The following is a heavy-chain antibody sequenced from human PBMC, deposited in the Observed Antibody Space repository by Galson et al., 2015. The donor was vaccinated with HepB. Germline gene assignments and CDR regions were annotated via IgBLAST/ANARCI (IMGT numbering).Heavy chain of an antibody. V-gene: IGHV3-15*01. CDR1: GFALSKDW. Sequence: SLRLSCAASGFALSKDWVSWIRQTPGRGLEWVGRIKNKLDGGTSDHAAPVKGRYTVSRDDSTNMVYLQMNNLKIDDTAVYYCATFNSRDALNNWGQGTMVIVSS. D-gene: IGHD1/OR15-1a*01. J-gene: IGHJ3*01. CDR3: ATFNSRDALNN. CDR2: IKNKLDGGTS.